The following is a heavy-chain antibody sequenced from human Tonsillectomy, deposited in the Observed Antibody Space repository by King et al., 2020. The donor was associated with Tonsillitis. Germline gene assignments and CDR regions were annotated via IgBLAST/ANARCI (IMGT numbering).Heavy chain of an antibody. J-gene: IGHJ1*01. CDR3: ARRGGFWTGVNCYEAY. D-gene: IGHD2-15*01. V-gene: IGHV1-18*01. Sequence: QVQLVESGAEVKKPGASVKVSCRASGYTFTSYGITWVRQAPGQGLEWMGWSSTYNDNTKYEQNVQGRVNLTTDTSTSTAYMELRSLRSDDTAVYYCARRGGFWTGVNCYEAYWGQGTLVTVSS. CDR1: GYTFTSYG. CDR2: SSTYNDNT.